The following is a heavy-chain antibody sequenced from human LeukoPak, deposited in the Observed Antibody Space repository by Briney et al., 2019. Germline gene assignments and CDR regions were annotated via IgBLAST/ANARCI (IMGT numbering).Heavy chain of an antibody. J-gene: IGHJ6*02. V-gene: IGHV3-30*18. CDR1: GFTFSSYG. Sequence: HPGGSLGLSCAASGFTFSSYGMHWVRQAPGKGLEWVAVISYDGSNKYYADSVKGRFTISRDNSKNTLYLQMNSLRAEDTAVYYCANSPARRYYYYYGKDVWGQGTTVTVSS. CDR2: ISYDGSNK. D-gene: IGHD6-6*01. CDR3: ANSPARRYYYYYGKDV.